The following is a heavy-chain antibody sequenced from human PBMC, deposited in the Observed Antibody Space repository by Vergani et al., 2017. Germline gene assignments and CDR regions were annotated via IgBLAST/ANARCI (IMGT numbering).Heavy chain of an antibody. D-gene: IGHD2-2*02. V-gene: IGHV4-59*01. CDR3: ARSRGIGYCSSTSCYITSGAKVYGMDV. Sequence: QVQLQESGPGLVKPSETLSLTCTVSGGSISSYYWSWIRQPPGKGLEWIGYIYYSGSTNYNPSLKSRVTISVDTSKNQFSLKLSSVTAADTAVYYCARSRGIGYCSSTSCYITSGAKVYGMDVWGQGTTVTVSS. CDR1: GGSISSYY. CDR2: IYYSGST. J-gene: IGHJ6*02.